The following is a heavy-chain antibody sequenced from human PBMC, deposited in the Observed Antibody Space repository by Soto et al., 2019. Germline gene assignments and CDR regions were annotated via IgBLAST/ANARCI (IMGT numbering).Heavy chain of an antibody. CDR2: IYWDDDK. CDR3: AHRPGATNFDY. CDR1: GFSLSTSGVG. D-gene: IGHD5-12*01. J-gene: IGHJ4*02. Sequence: QITLKESGPTLVKPTQTLTLTCTFSGFSLSTSGVGVGWIRQPPGKALEWLALIYWDDDKRYSPSLKSRLTTPKDTSKNLVVLIMTTMDPVDTATYYCAHRPGATNFDYWGQGTLVTVSS. V-gene: IGHV2-5*02.